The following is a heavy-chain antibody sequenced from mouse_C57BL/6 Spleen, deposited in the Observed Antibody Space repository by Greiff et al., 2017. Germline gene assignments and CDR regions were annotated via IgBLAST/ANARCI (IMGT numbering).Heavy chain of an antibody. Sequence: EVQLQQSGAELVRPGASVKLSCTASGFNIKDYYMHWVKQRPEQGLEWIGRIAPEDGDTEYAPKFQGKATMTADTSSNTAYLQLSSLTSEDTAVYYCTTSGPYYYGSSYVEDDFDYWGQGTTLTVSS. D-gene: IGHD1-1*01. CDR1: GFNIKDYY. J-gene: IGHJ2*01. CDR2: IAPEDGDT. V-gene: IGHV14-1*01. CDR3: TTSGPYYYGSSYVEDDFDY.